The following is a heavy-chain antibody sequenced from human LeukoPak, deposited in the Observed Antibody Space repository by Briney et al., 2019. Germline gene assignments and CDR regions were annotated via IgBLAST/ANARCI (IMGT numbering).Heavy chain of an antibody. CDR3: ARAFRMVRGVPPNWFDP. Sequence: QSSETLSLTCNVSGGSISSYYWNWIRQSAGKGLEWIGYIYYSGSTNYNPSLKSRVTISVDTSKNQFSLKLSSVTAADTAVYYCARAFRMVRGVPPNWFDPWGQGTLVTVSS. D-gene: IGHD3-10*01. CDR1: GGSISSYY. V-gene: IGHV4-59*01. J-gene: IGHJ5*02. CDR2: IYYSGST.